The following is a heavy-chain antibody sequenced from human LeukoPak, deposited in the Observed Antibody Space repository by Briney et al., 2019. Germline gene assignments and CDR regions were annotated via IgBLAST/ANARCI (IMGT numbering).Heavy chain of an antibody. CDR1: GFTFSSYG. V-gene: IGHV3-30*18. CDR2: ISYDGSNK. Sequence: PGGSLRLSCAASGFTFSSYGMHWVRQAPGQGLEWVAVISYDGSNKYYADSVKGRFTISRDNSKNTLYLQMNSLRAEDTAVHYCAKDRGPLYYDFWSAISGMDVWGQGTTVTVSS. J-gene: IGHJ6*02. CDR3: AKDRGPLYYDFWSAISGMDV. D-gene: IGHD3-3*01.